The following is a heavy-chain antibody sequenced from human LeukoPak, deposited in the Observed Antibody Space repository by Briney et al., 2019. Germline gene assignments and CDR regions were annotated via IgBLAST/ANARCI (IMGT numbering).Heavy chain of an antibody. D-gene: IGHD6-19*01. CDR1: GYTFTGYY. V-gene: IGHV1-2*02. CDR3: ARASREQWLGFDY. Sequence: ASVKVSCKASGYTFTGYYMHWVRQAPGQGLEWMGWTNPNSGGTNYAQKFQGRVTMTRDTSISTAYMELSRLRSDDTAVYYCARASREQWLGFDYWGQGTLVTVSS. CDR2: TNPNSGGT. J-gene: IGHJ4*02.